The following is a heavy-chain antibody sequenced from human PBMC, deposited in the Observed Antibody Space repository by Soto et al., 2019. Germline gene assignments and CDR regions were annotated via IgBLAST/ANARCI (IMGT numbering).Heavy chain of an antibody. CDR2: INSDGSTT. CDR1: GFTFSTYW. V-gene: IGHV3-74*01. Sequence: GGSLRLSCAASGFTFSTYWMHWVRQAPGKGLVWVSRINSDGSTTNYADSVKGRFTISRDNAKNKLYLQMNSLRADDTAVYYCARDLTGDNTYWGQGTLVTVSS. D-gene: IGHD2-21*02. J-gene: IGHJ4*02. CDR3: ARDLTGDNTY.